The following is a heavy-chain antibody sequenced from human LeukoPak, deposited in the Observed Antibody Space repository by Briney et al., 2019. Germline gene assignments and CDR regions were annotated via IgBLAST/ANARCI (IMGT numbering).Heavy chain of an antibody. J-gene: IGHJ4*02. CDR1: GYTFTGYY. D-gene: IGHD2-15*01. V-gene: IGHV1-2*02. CDR3: AREGIVVVVAAFDY. Sequence: ASVKVSCKASGYTFTGYYMHWVRQAPGQGLEWMGWINPNSGGTNYAQKFQGRVTMTRDTSISTAYMELSRLRSDDTAVYYCAREGIVVVVAAFDYWGQGTLVTASS. CDR2: INPNSGGT.